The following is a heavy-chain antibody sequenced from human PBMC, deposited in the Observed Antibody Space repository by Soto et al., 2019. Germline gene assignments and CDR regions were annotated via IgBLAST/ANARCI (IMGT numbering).Heavy chain of an antibody. CDR2: IYWNDDK. CDR3: AHQGLDYYGSGSPRGKFDP. Sequence: PTLVDRAQTVTLTGALTVFSPSSSGGGLGWVGPPPVKTLEWLALIYWNDDKRYSPSLKSRLTITKDTSKNQVVLTMTNMDPVDPATYYCAHQGLDYYGSGSPRGKFDPWGQGTLVTVSS. CDR1: VFSPSSSGGG. D-gene: IGHD3-10*01. J-gene: IGHJ5*02. V-gene: IGHV2-5*01.